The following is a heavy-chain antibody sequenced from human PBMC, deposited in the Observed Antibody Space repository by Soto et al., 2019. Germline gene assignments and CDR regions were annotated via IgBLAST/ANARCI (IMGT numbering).Heavy chain of an antibody. CDR2: IHYRGDT. CDR1: GASISTNHHN. J-gene: IGHJ5*02. V-gene: IGHV4-39*01. D-gene: IGHD3-9*01. Sequence: LSLTCTVSGASISTNHHNWAWVRQPPGKGLEWMGNIHYRGDTYFNPSLGSRLSMSVDTSKNQFSLKLTSVTAADTAVYYCARLPTGYPNWFDPWGQGTLVTV. CDR3: ARLPTGYPNWFDP.